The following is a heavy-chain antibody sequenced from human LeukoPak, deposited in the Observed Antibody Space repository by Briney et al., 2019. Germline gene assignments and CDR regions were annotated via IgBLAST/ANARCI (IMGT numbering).Heavy chain of an antibody. CDR2: INPSSGGT. Sequence: ASVKVSFKASGHTFSGYYIHWVRQAPGQGLEWMGWINPSSGGTYYAQKFQGRVTMTRDTSISTAYMELSRLRSDDTAVFYCAREPFAGKPFDYWGQGTLVTVSS. V-gene: IGHV1-2*02. J-gene: IGHJ4*02. D-gene: IGHD6-13*01. CDR3: AREPFAGKPFDY. CDR1: GHTFSGYY.